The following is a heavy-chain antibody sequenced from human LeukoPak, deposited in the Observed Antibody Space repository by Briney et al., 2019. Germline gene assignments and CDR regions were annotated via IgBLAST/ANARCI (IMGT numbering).Heavy chain of an antibody. CDR2: IIPIFGTA. V-gene: IGHV1-69*05. CDR1: GGTFSSYA. Sequence: SVKVSCKASGGTFSSYAISWVRQTPGQGLEWMGRIIPIFGTANYAQKFQGRVTITTDESTSTAYMELSSLRSEDTAVYYCARGTSGTTSLFYWGQGTLVTVSS. J-gene: IGHJ4*02. CDR3: ARGTSGTTSLFY. D-gene: IGHD1-7*01.